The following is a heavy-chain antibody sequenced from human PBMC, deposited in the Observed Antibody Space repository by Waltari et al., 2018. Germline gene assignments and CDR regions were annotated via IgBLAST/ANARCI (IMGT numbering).Heavy chain of an antibody. D-gene: IGHD3-10*01. V-gene: IGHV3-23*03. CDR2: IDNVGETT. J-gene: IGHJ4*02. Sequence: VYLLESGGGLVQPGGSLRHSGVGSGFDYSSYAMSWVRQDPGKGLEWAAGIDNVGETTYYCGSVKGRFTISRDDSRNTVYLHLTTLRVDDTAVYYCAKDSGYSMIRGRENSWGQGTLVIVSS. CDR3: AKDSGYSMIRGRENS. CDR1: GFDYSSYA.